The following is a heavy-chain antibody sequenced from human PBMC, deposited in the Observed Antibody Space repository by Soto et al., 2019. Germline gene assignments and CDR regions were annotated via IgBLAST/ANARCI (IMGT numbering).Heavy chain of an antibody. CDR2: IYHSGST. Sequence: PSETLSLTCTVSGGCISSGGYSWSWIRQPPGKGLEWIGYIYHSGSTYYNPSLKSRVTISVDRSKNQFSLKLSSVTAAVTAVYYCARVPSPWGQGTLVTVSS. V-gene: IGHV4-30-2*01. CDR3: ARVPSP. J-gene: IGHJ5*02. CDR1: GGCISSGGYS.